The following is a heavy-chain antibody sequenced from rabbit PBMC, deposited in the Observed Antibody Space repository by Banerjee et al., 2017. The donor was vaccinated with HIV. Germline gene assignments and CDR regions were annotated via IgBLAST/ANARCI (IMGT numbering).Heavy chain of an antibody. Sequence: QSLEESGGDLVKPEGSLTITCTASGFSFSSNYWMCWVRQAPGKGLEWIGCIAYSTGSTDYASWAKGRFTISKTSSTTVTLQMTSLTAADTATYFCARDFTGVIGWNFNLWGPGTLVTVS. V-gene: IGHV1S40*01. CDR3: ARDFTGVIGWNFNL. CDR2: IAYSTGST. J-gene: IGHJ4*01. D-gene: IGHD7-1*01. CDR1: GFSFSSNYW.